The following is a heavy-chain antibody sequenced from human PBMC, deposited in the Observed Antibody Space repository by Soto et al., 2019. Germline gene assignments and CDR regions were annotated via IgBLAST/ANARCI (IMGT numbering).Heavy chain of an antibody. CDR1: GFSFSSFG. D-gene: IGHD4-17*01. CDR3: VKDVGYGFILYDF. Sequence: PGGSLRLSCIASGFSFSSFGMTWVRQAPGKGLEWVSTVNGGGDSTHYADSVEGRFSIFRDNSKNTVYLQMNSLRAEDSAICYCVKDVGYGFILYDFWGQGTLVTVSS. CDR2: VNGGGDST. J-gene: IGHJ4*02. V-gene: IGHV3-23*01.